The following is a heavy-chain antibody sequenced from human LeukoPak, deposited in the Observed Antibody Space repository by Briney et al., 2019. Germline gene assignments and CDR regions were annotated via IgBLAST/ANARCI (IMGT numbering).Heavy chain of an antibody. CDR3: ASARWGQYCSSTSCPPDY. CDR2: IIPILGIA. V-gene: IGHV1-69*02. Sequence: SVKVSCKASGGTFSSYTISWVRHAPGQGLEWMGRIIPILGIANYAQKFQGRVTITADKSTSTAYMELSSLRSEDTAVYHCASARWGQYCSSTSCPPDYWGQGTLVTVSS. J-gene: IGHJ4*02. D-gene: IGHD2-2*01. CDR1: GGTFSSYT.